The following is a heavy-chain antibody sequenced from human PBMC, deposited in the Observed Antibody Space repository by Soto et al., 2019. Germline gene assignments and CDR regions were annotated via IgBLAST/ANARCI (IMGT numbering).Heavy chain of an antibody. J-gene: IGHJ4*02. Sequence: SEHLSLTGTVTCESIISRSYCWGWIRQPPGKGLEWIGSIYYSGSTYNNPSLRRRVSMSIDTSKDQFSLKLKSVTAADTALYFCARQRTSVVTQAYFDVWGPGSLVTVSS. V-gene: IGHV4-39*01. CDR3: ARQRTSVVTQAYFDV. CDR2: IYYSGST. D-gene: IGHD2-21*02. CDR1: CESIISRSYC.